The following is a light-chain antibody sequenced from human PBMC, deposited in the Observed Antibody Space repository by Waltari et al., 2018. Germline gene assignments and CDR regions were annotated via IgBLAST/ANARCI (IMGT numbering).Light chain of an antibody. CDR2: KDT. CDR1: AFPRQF. V-gene: IGLV3-25*03. Sequence: SYELTQPPSVSVSPGQTARITCSGDAFPRQFAYWYQQKPGQAPVLVISKDTERPSGIPERFSGSSSGTTVTLPISGVQAEDEADYYCLSADSSGPYLYVFGTGTTVTVL. CDR3: LSADSSGPYLYV. J-gene: IGLJ1*01.